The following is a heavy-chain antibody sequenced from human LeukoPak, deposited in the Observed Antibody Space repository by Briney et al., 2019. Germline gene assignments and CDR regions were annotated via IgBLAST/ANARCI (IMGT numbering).Heavy chain of an antibody. V-gene: IGHV1-2*02. CDR1: GYTFTDYF. CDR2: IGPKSGDT. J-gene: IGHJ3*02. D-gene: IGHD7-27*01. Sequence: GASVKVSCKASGYTFTDYFIHWVRQVSGQGLEWMGWIGPKSGDTSYSQKFQGRVTVTRDTSISTAYMDLSRLRFDDTAVYYCGRNRLGKALDIWGQGTMVTVSS. CDR3: GRNRLGKALDI.